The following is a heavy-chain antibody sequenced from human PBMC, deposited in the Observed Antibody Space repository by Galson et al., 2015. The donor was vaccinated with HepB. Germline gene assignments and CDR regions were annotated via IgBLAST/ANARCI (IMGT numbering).Heavy chain of an antibody. D-gene: IGHD5/OR15-5a*01. CDR3: ARTIKSVYDNWVDP. CDR2: INADNGNT. CDR1: GYTFTNYS. J-gene: IGHJ5*02. V-gene: IGHV1-3*01. Sequence: SVKVSCKASGYTFTNYSIHWIRQAPGQRLEWMGWINADNGNTKYSRKFQDRVTLTRDTSSSTVYMERGSLRSEDTAVYYCARTIKSVYDNWVDPWGQGTLVTGSS.